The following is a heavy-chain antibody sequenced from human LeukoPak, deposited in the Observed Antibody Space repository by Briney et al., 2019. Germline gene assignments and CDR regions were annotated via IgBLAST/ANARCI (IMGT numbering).Heavy chain of an antibody. J-gene: IGHJ4*02. CDR3: EGTYYYDSSDDY. V-gene: IGHV3-23*01. CDR2: ISGSGTST. D-gene: IGHD3-22*01. CDR1: RFAFRIYA. Sequence: GGSLRLSCAASRFAFRIYAMSWVRQAPGKGLEWVLAISGSGTSTYYADSVKGRFTISRDNSKNTLYLQMNSLRAEDTAVYYCEGTYYYDSSDDYWGQGTLVTVSS.